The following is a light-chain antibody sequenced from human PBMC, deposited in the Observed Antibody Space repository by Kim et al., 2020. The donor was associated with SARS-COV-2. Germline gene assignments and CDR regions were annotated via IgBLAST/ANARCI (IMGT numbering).Light chain of an antibody. Sequence: VSPGQTASITCSGDKLGDKYACWYQQKPGQSPVLVIYQDSKRPSGIPERFSGANSGNTATLTISGTQAMDEADYYCQAWDSSTVVFGGGTQLTVL. CDR1: KLGDKY. V-gene: IGLV3-1*01. J-gene: IGLJ2*01. CDR2: QDS. CDR3: QAWDSSTVV.